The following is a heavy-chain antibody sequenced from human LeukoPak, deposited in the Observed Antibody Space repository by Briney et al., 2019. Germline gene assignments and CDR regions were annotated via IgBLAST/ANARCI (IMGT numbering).Heavy chain of an antibody. CDR2: INHSGST. CDR1: GGSFSGYY. CDR3: ARLGYCSGGSCYSSLGGAFDI. J-gene: IGHJ3*02. Sequence: SETLSLTCAVYGGSFSGYYWSWIRQPPGKGLEWIGEINHSGSTNYNPSLKSRLTISVDTSKNQFSLKLSSVTAADTAVYYCARLGYCSGGSCYSSLGGAFDIWGQGTMVTVSS. V-gene: IGHV4-34*01. D-gene: IGHD2-15*01.